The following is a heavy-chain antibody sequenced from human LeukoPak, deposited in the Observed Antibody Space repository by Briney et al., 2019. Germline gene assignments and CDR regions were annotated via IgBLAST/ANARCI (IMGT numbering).Heavy chain of an antibody. CDR1: GFTFSSYA. V-gene: IGHV3-64*01. CDR3: ARANCGGDCYSDGYYFDY. D-gene: IGHD2-21*01. Sequence: GGSLRLSCAASGFTFSSYAMHWVRQAPGKGLEYVSAISSNGGSTYCANSVKGRFTISRDNSKNTLYLQMGSLRAEDMAVYYCARANCGGDCYSDGYYFDYWGQGTLVPVSS. J-gene: IGHJ4*02. CDR2: ISSNGGST.